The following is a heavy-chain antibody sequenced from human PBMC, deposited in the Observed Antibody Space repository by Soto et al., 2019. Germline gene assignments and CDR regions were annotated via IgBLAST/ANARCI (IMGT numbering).Heavy chain of an antibody. V-gene: IGHV1-18*01. CDR3: AREGKGGYSSGWPPDAFDI. Sequence: ASVKVSCKASGYTFTSYGISWVRQAPGQGLEWMGWISAYNGNTNYAQKLQGSVTMTTDTSTSTAYMELRSLTSDDTAVYYCAREGKGGYSSGWPPDAFDIWGQGTMVTVSS. D-gene: IGHD6-19*01. CDR1: GYTFTSYG. J-gene: IGHJ3*02. CDR2: ISAYNGNT.